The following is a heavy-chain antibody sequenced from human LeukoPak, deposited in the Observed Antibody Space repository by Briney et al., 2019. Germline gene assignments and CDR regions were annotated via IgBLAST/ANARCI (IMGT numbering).Heavy chain of an antibody. CDR1: GFTFSNYG. J-gene: IGHJ4*02. CDR2: IRHDGSNK. D-gene: IGHD3-22*01. Sequence: SGGSLRLSCAASGFTFSNYGMDWVRQAPGKGREWGAFIRHDGSNKYYVDSVKGRFTISRDNSENTLYLQMNSLRPEDTAMYYCAKDPTAHYYDSAVYFDYWGQGTLVTVSS. V-gene: IGHV3-30*02. CDR3: AKDPTAHYYDSAVYFDY.